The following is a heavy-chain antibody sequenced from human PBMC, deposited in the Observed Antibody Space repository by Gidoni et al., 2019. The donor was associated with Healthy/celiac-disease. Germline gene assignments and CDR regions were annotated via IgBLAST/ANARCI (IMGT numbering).Heavy chain of an antibody. J-gene: IGHJ4*02. Sequence: QVQLVESGGGVVQPGRSLRLSCAASGFTFSSYAMHWVRQAPGKGLECVSVISYDGSNKYYADSVKGRFTISRDNSKNTLYLQMNSLRAEDTAVYYCARDVGDSSGYPLDYWGQGTLVTVSS. V-gene: IGHV3-30*01. D-gene: IGHD3-22*01. CDR1: GFTFSSYA. CDR3: ARDVGDSSGYPLDY. CDR2: ISYDGSNK.